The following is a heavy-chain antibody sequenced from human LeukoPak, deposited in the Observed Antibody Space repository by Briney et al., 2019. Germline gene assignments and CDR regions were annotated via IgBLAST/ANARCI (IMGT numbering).Heavy chain of an antibody. J-gene: IGHJ5*02. D-gene: IGHD5-24*01. CDR2: ISSNGGST. CDR1: GFSFSSYA. CDR3: ARARHGYNYFWFDP. V-gene: IGHV3-64*01. Sequence: GGSLRLSCAASGFSFSSYAMHWVRQAPGKGLEYVSAISSNGGSTYYANSVKGRFTISRDNSKNTLYLQMGSLRAEDMALYYCARARHGYNYFWFDPWGQGTLVTVSS.